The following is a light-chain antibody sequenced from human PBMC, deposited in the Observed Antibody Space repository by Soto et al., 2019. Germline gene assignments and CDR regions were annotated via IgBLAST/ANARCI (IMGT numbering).Light chain of an antibody. CDR2: DAS. CDR3: QQRSNSPPYT. V-gene: IGKV3-11*01. CDR1: QSVSSY. Sequence: EIVLTQSPATLSLSPGERATLSCRASQSVSSYLAWYQQKPGQAPRLLMYDASNRATGIPARFSGSGSGTDFTLTISSLEPEDFAVYYCQQRSNSPPYTFGQGTKLEI. J-gene: IGKJ2*01.